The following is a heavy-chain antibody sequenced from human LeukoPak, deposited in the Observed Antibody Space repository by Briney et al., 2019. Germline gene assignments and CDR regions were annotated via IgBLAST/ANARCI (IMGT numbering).Heavy chain of an antibody. V-gene: IGHV3-66*01. D-gene: IGHD6-19*01. CDR3: ARGFPVVAGNFDY. J-gene: IGHJ4*02. CDR1: GFTFSSHG. CDR2: IYSGGST. Sequence: PGGSLRLSCAASGFTFSSHGMHWVRQAPGKGLEWVSVIYSGGSTYYAGSVKGRFTISRDTSKNTLYLQMNSLRAEDTAVYYCARGFPVVAGNFDYWGQGTLVTVSS.